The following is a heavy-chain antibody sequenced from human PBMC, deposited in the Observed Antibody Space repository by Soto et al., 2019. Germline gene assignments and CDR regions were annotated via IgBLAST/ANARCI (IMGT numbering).Heavy chain of an antibody. CDR3: ARRYSSSLDF. V-gene: IGHV4-59*08. Sequence: SETLSLTCTVSGGSISSYYWSWIRQPPGKGLEWIGYIFYSGSTNYNPSLESRVTISVDTSKNQFSLKLSSVTAADTAVYYCARRYSSSLDFWGQGTLVTVSS. D-gene: IGHD6-13*01. J-gene: IGHJ4*02. CDR1: GGSISSYY. CDR2: IFYSGST.